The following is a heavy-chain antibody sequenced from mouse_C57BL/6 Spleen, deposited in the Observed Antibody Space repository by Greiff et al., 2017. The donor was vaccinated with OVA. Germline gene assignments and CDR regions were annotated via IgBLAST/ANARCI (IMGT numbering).Heavy chain of an antibody. CDR2: ISDGGSYT. CDR1: GFTFSSYA. D-gene: IGHD1-1*01. V-gene: IGHV5-4*01. J-gene: IGHJ4*01. Sequence: EVKVEESGGGLVKPGGSLKLSCAASGFTFSSYAMSWVRQTPEKRLEWVATISDGGSYTYYPDNVKGRFTISRDNAKNNLYLQMSHLKSEDTAMYYCARDRPSYYYGSSYAMDYWGQGTSVTVSS. CDR3: ARDRPSYYYGSSYAMDY.